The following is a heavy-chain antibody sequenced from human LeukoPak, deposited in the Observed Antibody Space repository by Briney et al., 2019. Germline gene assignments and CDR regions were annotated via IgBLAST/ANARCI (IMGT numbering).Heavy chain of an antibody. CDR1: GFTFSSYA. V-gene: IGHV3-33*08. D-gene: IGHD1-7*01. Sequence: GGSLRLSCAASGFTFSSYAMSWVRQAPGKGLEWVAVIWYDGSNKYYADSVKGRFTISRDNSKNTLYLQMDSLRAEDTAVYYCARDRTGTTRNSYYYYYGMDVWGQGTTVTVSS. CDR3: ARDRTGTTRNSYYYYYGMDV. CDR2: IWYDGSNK. J-gene: IGHJ6*02.